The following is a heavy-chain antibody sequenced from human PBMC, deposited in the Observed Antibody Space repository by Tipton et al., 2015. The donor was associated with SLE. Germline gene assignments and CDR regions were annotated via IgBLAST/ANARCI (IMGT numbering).Heavy chain of an antibody. J-gene: IGHJ4*02. CDR3: ASSLPYGGLFDY. CDR1: GFTFSIYA. V-gene: IGHV3-30*04. CDR2: ISYDGSNK. Sequence: SLRLSCAASGFTFSIYAMHWVRQAPGKGLEWVAVISYDGSNKYYADSVKGRFTISRDNSKNTLCLQMNSLRAEDTAVYYCASSLPYGGLFDYWGQGTLVTVSP. D-gene: IGHD2-2*02.